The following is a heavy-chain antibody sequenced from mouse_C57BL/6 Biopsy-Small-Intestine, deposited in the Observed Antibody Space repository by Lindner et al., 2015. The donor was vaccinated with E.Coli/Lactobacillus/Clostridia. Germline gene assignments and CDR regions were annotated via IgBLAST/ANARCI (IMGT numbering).Heavy chain of an antibody. Sequence: SVKVSCKTSGDTFSTYYVNWVRQARGHGLEWMGMINPRDGSTTYAQKFQGRATMTSDTSTTTVYLELNSLRSEDTAVYYCARDLPIVSPTRYGMDVWGQGTTVTVSS. CDR3: ARDLPIVSPTRYGMDV. D-gene: IGHD2-1*01. CDR2: INPRDGST. CDR1: GDTFSTYY. V-gene: IGHV1-19*01. J-gene: IGHJ1*01.